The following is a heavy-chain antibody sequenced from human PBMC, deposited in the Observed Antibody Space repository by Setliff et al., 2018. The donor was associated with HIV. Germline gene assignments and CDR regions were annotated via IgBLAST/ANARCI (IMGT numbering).Heavy chain of an antibody. Sequence: SETLSLTCTVSAGAIRSYYWSWIRQSLGKGLEWIGYIFYGGNANYSPSLKGRVTMSLDTSRNQFSLKLTSVTAADTAVYYCASTGHIEIDPLQPFEIWGQGTMVTVSS. J-gene: IGHJ3*02. CDR1: AGAIRSYY. V-gene: IGHV4-59*12. D-gene: IGHD5-12*01. CDR3: ASTGHIEIDPLQPFEI. CDR2: IFYGGNA.